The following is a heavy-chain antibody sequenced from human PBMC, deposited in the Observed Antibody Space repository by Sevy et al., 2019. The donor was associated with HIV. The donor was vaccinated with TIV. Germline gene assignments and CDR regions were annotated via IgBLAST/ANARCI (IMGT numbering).Heavy chain of an antibody. J-gene: IGHJ6*02. D-gene: IGHD2-2*01. CDR2: IKKDGSEK. Sequence: GGSLRLSCAASGFTFSTYWMSWVRQAPGKGLEWVANIKKDGSEKYYVDSVKGRFTISRDNAKNSLYLQMNSLRVEDTAVHYCARDCSSSNCLWGLDVWGQGTSVTVSS. CDR1: GFTFSTYW. V-gene: IGHV3-7*03. CDR3: ARDCSSSNCLWGLDV.